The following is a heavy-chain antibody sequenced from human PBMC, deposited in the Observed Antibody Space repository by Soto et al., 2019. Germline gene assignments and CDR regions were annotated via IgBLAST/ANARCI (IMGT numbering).Heavy chain of an antibody. CDR3: ARDKGEDPHYYYYYAMDV. V-gene: IGHV3-30-3*01. CDR2: ISYDGSNK. CDR1: GFTFSSYA. Sequence: GGSLRLSCAASGFTFSSYAMHWVRQAPGKGLEWVAVISYDGSNKYYADSVKGRFTISRDNSKSTLYLQMNSLRAEDTAVYYCARDKGEDPHYYYYYAMDVWGQGTTVTVSS. J-gene: IGHJ6*02.